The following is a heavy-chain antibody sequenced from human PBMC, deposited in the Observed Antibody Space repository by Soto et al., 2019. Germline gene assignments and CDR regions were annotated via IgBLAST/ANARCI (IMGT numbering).Heavy chain of an antibody. V-gene: IGHV4-34*01. CDR1: GGSFSGYY. J-gene: IGHJ6*02. CDR3: ARGPRAGNYYYGMDV. Sequence: SETLSLTCTVYGGSFSGYYGSWIRQPPGEGLEWIGEINHSGYTSYNPSLKSRVTIAVDASKNHLSLNLSAVTAADTALYYCARGPRAGNYYYGMDVWGQGNTVTVSS. D-gene: IGHD5-12*01. CDR2: INHSGYT.